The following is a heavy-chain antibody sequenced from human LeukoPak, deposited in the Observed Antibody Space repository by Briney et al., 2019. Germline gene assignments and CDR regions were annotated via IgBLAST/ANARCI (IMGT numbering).Heavy chain of an antibody. J-gene: IGHJ4*02. CDR1: GFTFSNYA. Sequence: SGGSLRLSCTTSGFTFSNYAMSWVRQAPGKGLEWVSSTSGSAITTYNADSVKGRFAISRDNSKNTLYLQMTSLRAEDTAVYYCAKDQRFGDLDDYRGQGTLVTVSS. D-gene: IGHD3-10*01. CDR3: AKDQRFGDLDDY. V-gene: IGHV3-23*01. CDR2: TSGSAITT.